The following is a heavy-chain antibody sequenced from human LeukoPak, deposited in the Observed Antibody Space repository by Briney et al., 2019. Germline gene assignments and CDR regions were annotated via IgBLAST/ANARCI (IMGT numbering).Heavy chain of an antibody. CDR1: GYTFTIYY. J-gene: IGHJ3*02. V-gene: IGHV1-46*01. D-gene: IGHD2-15*01. CDR2: INPSGGST. Sequence: ASVKVSCKASGYTFTIYYMHWVRQAPGQGLEWMGIINPSGGSTSYAQKFQGRVTMTRDTSTSTVYMELSSLRSEDTAVYYCARDSSPVVVVAATPVLAFDIWGQGTMVTVSS. CDR3: ARDSSPVVVVAATPVLAFDI.